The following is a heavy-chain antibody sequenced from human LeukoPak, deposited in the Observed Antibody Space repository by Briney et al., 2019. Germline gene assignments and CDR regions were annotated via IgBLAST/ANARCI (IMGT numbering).Heavy chain of an antibody. CDR2: IYHSGST. CDR3: ARVSYCGSGSYSDYCYYGMDV. J-gene: IGHJ6*02. V-gene: IGHV4-30-2*01. CDR1: GGSISSGGYS. Sequence: SQTLSLTCAVSGGSISSGGYSWSWIRQPPGKGLEWIGYIYHSGSTYYNPSLKSRVTISVDRSKNQFSLKLSSVTAADTAVYYCARVSYCGSGSYSDYCYYGMDVWGQGTTVTVSS. D-gene: IGHD3-10*01.